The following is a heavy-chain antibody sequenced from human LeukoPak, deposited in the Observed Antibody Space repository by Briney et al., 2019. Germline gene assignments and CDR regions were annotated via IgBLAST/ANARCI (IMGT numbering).Heavy chain of an antibody. Sequence: GGSLRLSCAASGFTVSSNYMSWVRQAPGKGLEWVSVIYSGGSTYYADSVKGRFTISRDNSKNTLYLQMNSLRAEDTAVYYCARENDYRGYSYGYYFDYWGQGTLVTVSS. CDR1: GFTVSSNY. CDR2: IYSGGST. V-gene: IGHV3-66*01. CDR3: ARENDYRGYSYGYYFDY. D-gene: IGHD5-18*01. J-gene: IGHJ4*02.